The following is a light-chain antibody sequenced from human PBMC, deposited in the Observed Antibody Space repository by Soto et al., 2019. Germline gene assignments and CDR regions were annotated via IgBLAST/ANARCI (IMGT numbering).Light chain of an antibody. CDR1: ESVSNNY. J-gene: IGKJ1*01. CDR2: GAS. V-gene: IGKV3-20*01. Sequence: EIVLTQSPGTLSLSPGERATLSCRASESVSNNYLAWYQRKPGQAPRLLIYGASYRAPDIPYRFSGSGSGTDFTITIARLEAEDFAVYICQQYGSTPPTFGLGTKVEI. CDR3: QQYGSTPPT.